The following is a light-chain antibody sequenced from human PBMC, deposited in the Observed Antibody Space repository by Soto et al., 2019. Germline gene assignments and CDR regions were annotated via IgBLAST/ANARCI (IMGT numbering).Light chain of an antibody. CDR3: QQYNNWPRT. J-gene: IGKJ1*01. Sequence: EIVMTQSPATLSVSPGERATLSFRASQSVSSNLAWYQQKPGQAPRLLIYGASTRATGIPARFSGSGSGTEFTLTISSLKSEDFAVYYCQQYNNWPRTFGQGTKVDIK. CDR1: QSVSSN. CDR2: GAS. V-gene: IGKV3-15*01.